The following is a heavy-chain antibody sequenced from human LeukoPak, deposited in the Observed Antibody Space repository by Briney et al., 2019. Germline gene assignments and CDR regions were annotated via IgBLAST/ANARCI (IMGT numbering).Heavy chain of an antibody. V-gene: IGHV4-39*07. D-gene: IGHD6-13*01. CDR1: GGSISSSSYY. J-gene: IGHJ4*02. Sequence: SETLSLTCTVSGGSISSSSYYWGWIRQPPGKGLEWIGSIYYSGSTYYNPSLKSRFTISVATSKNQFSLKLSSVTAADPAAYYWAGPGDIAAAMGDYWGQGTLVTVS. CDR2: IYYSGST. CDR3: AGPGDIAAAMGDY.